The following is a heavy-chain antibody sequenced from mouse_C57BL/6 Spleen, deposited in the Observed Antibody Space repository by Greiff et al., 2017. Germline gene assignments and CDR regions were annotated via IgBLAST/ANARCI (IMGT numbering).Heavy chain of an antibody. CDR1: GYSFTGYY. J-gene: IGHJ2*01. V-gene: IGHV1-42*01. CDR2: INPSTGGT. D-gene: IGHD1-1*01. CDR3: ARKGFYYYGSSLDD. Sequence: EVKLMESGPELVKPGASVKISCKASGYSFTGYYMNWVKQSPEKSLEWIGEINPSTGGTTYNQKFKAKATLTVDKSSSTAYMQLKSLTSEDSAVYYCARKGFYYYGSSLDDWGQGTTLTVSS.